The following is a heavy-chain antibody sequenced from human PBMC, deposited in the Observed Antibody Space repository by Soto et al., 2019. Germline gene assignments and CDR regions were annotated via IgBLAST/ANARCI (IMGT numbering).Heavy chain of an antibody. CDR1: GFILSDHY. CDR3: ARGYCSGGSCSIFDP. J-gene: IGHJ5*02. CDR2: TKYKAENYVT. Sequence: GGSLRLSCAASGFILSDHYMDWVRQAPGKGLEWVGRTKYKAENYVTEYAASVKGRFSISRDDSTNSLYLQMNSLKTEDTAVYYCARGYCSGGSCSIFDPWGQGTLVTVSS. V-gene: IGHV3-72*01. D-gene: IGHD2-15*01.